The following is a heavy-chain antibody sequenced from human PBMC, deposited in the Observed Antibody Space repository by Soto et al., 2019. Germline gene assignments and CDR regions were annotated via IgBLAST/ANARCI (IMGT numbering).Heavy chain of an antibody. CDR3: AVYLRVGATTPYYCDY. Sequence: QVQLVQSGAEVKKPGASVKVSCKASGDTFTSHGISWVRQAPGQGLEWMGWISAYNGNTNYAQKLQGRVTMTTDTSTSTDSMEIRSMRPDDLAVYDCAVYLRVGATTPYYCDYWGQGTLVTVSS. D-gene: IGHD1-26*01. CDR2: ISAYNGNT. CDR1: GDTFTSHG. J-gene: IGHJ4*02. V-gene: IGHV1-18*03.